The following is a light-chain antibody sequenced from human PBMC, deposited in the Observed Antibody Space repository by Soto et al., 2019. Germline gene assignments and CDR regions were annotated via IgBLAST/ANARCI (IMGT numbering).Light chain of an antibody. CDR2: GAS. V-gene: IGKV3-15*01. CDR3: QQYYDWPLT. Sequence: EIVMTQSPATLSVSPGERATLSCGASQSVGSNLAWYQQKPGQAPRLLIYGASTRATGIPARFSGSGSGTDFTLTISSLQSEDFAIYYCQQYYDWPLTFGQGTKVDIK. J-gene: IGKJ1*01. CDR1: QSVGSN.